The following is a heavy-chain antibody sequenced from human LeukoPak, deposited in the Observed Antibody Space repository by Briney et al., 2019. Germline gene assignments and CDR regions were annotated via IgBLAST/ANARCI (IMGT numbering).Heavy chain of an antibody. V-gene: IGHV4-30-4*08. J-gene: IGHJ4*02. CDR3: ATARKHRSRLYDY. D-gene: IGHD3-16*01. CDR2: IYYSGST. CDR1: GGSISSGEYY. Sequence: SETLSLTCTDSGGSISSGEYYWSWIRQPPGKGLEWIGYIYYSGSTYYNPSLKSRVTISVDRSKNQFSLKLSSVTAADTAVYYCATARKHRSRLYDYWGQGTLVTVSS.